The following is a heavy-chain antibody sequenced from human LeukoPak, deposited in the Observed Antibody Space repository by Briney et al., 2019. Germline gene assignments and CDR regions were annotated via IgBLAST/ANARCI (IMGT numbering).Heavy chain of an antibody. CDR3: AKDSSIVVVPAGEY. Sequence: GGSLRLSCAASGFTFSSYAMSWVRQAPGKGLEWVSAISGSGGSTYYADSVKGRFTISRDNSKNTLYLQMNSLRAEDTAVYYCAKDSSIVVVPAGEYWGPGTLVTVSS. D-gene: IGHD2-2*01. CDR1: GFTFSSYA. CDR2: ISGSGGST. J-gene: IGHJ4*01. V-gene: IGHV3-23*01.